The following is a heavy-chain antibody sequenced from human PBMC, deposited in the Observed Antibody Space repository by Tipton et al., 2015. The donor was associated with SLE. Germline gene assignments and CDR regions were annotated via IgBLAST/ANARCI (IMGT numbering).Heavy chain of an antibody. CDR2: NADTGSP. J-gene: IGHJ4*02. Sequence: LRLSCAVYGGSFSGYHWTWIRQPPGQGLEWIGENADTGSPNYNPSLKSRVTISLDTSKSQFSLILNSLTSADTAVYYCARGPFQRWPPGAYWSQGTLVTVSS. D-gene: IGHD6-19*01. V-gene: IGHV4-34*01. CDR3: ARGPFQRWPPGAY. CDR1: GGSFSGYH.